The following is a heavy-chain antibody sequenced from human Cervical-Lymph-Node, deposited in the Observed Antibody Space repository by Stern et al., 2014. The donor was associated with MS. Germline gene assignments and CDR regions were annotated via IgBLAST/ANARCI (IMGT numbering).Heavy chain of an antibody. CDR1: GYTFSDYY. CDR3: ARDDGIRCLDF. D-gene: IGHD4-17*01. J-gene: IGHJ4*02. CDR2: INPYNGGT. V-gene: IGHV1-2*02. Sequence: VHLVESGAEVKKPGASVRVSCKASGYTFSDYYMHLVRQAPGQGLEWMGWINPYNGGTRYAQKFQGRVTLTSDTSISTAYMELSGLTSDDTAVYYCARDDGIRCLDFWGQGTLVTVSS.